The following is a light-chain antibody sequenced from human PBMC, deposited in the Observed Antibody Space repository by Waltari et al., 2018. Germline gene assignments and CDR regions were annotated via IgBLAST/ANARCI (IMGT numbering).Light chain of an antibody. CDR1: SSDVGRLHY. Sequence: QSAMTQPASVSGSPGPSITISCTGTSSDVGRLHYVSWYQLHPGKAPKLMIYEVSYRPSGVSIRFSGSKSGSTASLTISGLQAEDEADYFCSSYTSTNTYVFGSGSKVTVL. J-gene: IGLJ1*01. CDR3: SSYTSTNTYV. CDR2: EVS. V-gene: IGLV2-14*01.